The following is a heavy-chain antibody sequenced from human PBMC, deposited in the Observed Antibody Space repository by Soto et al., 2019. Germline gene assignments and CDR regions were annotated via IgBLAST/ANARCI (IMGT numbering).Heavy chain of an antibody. V-gene: IGHV5-10-1*01. Sequence: GESLKISCKGSGYSFTSYWISWVRQMPGKGLEWMGRIDPSDSYTNYSPSFQGHVTISADKSISTAYLQWSSLKASDTAMYYCARLSRLTIFGVVPPYYYYGMDVWGQGTTVTVSS. CDR3: ARLSRLTIFGVVPPYYYYGMDV. J-gene: IGHJ6*02. CDR2: IDPSDSYT. D-gene: IGHD3-3*01. CDR1: GYSFTSYW.